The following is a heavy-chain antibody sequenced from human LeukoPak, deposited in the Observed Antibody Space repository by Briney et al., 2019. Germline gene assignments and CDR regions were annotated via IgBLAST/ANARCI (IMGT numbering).Heavy chain of an antibody. Sequence: SETLSLTCTVSGGSISSYYWSWIRQPPGKGLEWIGYIYYSGSTNYNPSLKSRVTMSVDPSNNQFSLNLRSVTAADTAVYYCARRRYYDGSGYLEWGQGTLLSVSS. CDR2: IYYSGST. J-gene: IGHJ1*01. V-gene: IGHV4-59*08. CDR3: ARRRYYDGSGYLE. D-gene: IGHD3-22*01. CDR1: GGSISSYY.